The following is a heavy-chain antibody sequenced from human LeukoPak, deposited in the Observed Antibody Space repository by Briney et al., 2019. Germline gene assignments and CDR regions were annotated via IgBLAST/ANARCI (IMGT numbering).Heavy chain of an antibody. Sequence: GGSLRLSCAASGFTFSSYGMHWVRQAPGKGLEWVAVIWYDGSNKYYADSVKGRFTISRDNSKNTLYLRMNSLRAEDTAVYYCAREPGSYLDSYFDYWGQGTLVTVSS. V-gene: IGHV3-33*01. CDR1: GFTFSSYG. J-gene: IGHJ4*02. CDR3: AREPGSYLDSYFDY. D-gene: IGHD1-26*01. CDR2: IWYDGSNK.